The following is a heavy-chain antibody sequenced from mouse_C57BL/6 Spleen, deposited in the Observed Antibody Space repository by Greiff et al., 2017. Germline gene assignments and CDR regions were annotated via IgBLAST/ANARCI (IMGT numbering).Heavy chain of an antibody. CDR3: ARHEDKDYGSRFAY. Sequence: VQLQQSGAELVKPGASVKLSCKASGYTFTEYTIHWVKQRSGQGLEWIGWFYPGRGSVTYNEKFTDKATLTADQSSSTVYMELSRVTSEDSTVYYCARHEDKDYGSRFAYWGQGTLVTVSA. CDR1: GYTFTEYT. V-gene: IGHV1-62-2*01. J-gene: IGHJ3*01. D-gene: IGHD1-1*01. CDR2: FYPGRGSV.